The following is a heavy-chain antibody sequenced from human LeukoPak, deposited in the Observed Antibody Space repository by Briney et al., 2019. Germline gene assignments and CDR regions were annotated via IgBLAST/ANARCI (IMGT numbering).Heavy chain of an antibody. V-gene: IGHV3-23*01. CDR1: GFTFSNYA. CDR3: AKAPLLAEMATIKLS. Sequence: GGSLRLSCVASGFTFSNYAISWVRQAPGKGLQWVSSIYRSGGSAYYAASVKRRFTISIDKSKNPLYLQMNSLSAEDTAVYYCAKAPLLAEMATIKLSWGQGTLVTVSS. D-gene: IGHD5-24*01. CDR2: IYRSGGSA. J-gene: IGHJ4*02.